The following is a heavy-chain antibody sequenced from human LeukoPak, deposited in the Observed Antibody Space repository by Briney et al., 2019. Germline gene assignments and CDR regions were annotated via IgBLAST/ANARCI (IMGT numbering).Heavy chain of an antibody. Sequence: GGSLRLSFAASGFTFSDYYMNWIRQAPGKGLEWVSYISISGTTIYYADSVKGRFTISRDNSKNTLYLQMNSLRAEDTAVYYCARVSRGPHPYYYDSSGYMDYWGQGTLVTVSS. J-gene: IGHJ4*02. CDR1: GFTFSDYY. V-gene: IGHV3-11*01. CDR2: ISISGTTI. CDR3: ARVSRGPHPYYYDSSGYMDY. D-gene: IGHD3-22*01.